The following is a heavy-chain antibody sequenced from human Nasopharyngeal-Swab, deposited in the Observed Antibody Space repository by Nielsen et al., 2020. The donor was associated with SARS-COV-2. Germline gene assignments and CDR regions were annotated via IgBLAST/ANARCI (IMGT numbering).Heavy chain of an antibody. CDR3: ARDDHTVVVTAVGHDAFDI. CDR2: ISSSGSTI. CDR1: GFTFSSYE. Sequence: GGSLRLSYAASGFTFSSYEMNWVRQAPGKGLEWVSYISSSGSTIYYADSVKGRFTISRDNAKNSLYLQMNSLRAEDTAVYYCARDDHTVVVTAVGHDAFDIWGQGTMVTVSS. V-gene: IGHV3-48*03. J-gene: IGHJ3*02. D-gene: IGHD2-21*02.